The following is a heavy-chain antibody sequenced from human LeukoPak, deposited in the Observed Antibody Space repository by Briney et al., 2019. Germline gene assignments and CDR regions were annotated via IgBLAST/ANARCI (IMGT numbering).Heavy chain of an antibody. J-gene: IGHJ4*02. Sequence: ASVKVSCKASGYTFTSYGISWVRQAPGQGLEWMGIINPSGGSTSYAQKFQGRVTMTRDTSTSTVYMELSSLRSEDTAVYYCARDGYDFWSGYSFDYWGQGTLVTVSS. V-gene: IGHV1-46*01. D-gene: IGHD3-3*01. CDR1: GYTFTSYG. CDR3: ARDGYDFWSGYSFDY. CDR2: INPSGGST.